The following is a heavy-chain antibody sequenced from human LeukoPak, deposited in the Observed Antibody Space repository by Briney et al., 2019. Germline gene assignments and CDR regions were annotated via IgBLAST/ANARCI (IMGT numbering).Heavy chain of an antibody. D-gene: IGHD3-22*01. CDR3: ARGVYYYDSSALYYFDY. CDR1: GFTFSSYS. V-gene: IGHV3-48*04. J-gene: IGHJ4*02. Sequence: GGSLRLSCAVSGFTFSSYSMTWVRQAPGKGLEWVSYISSSGSTIYYADSVKGRFTISRDNAKNSLYLQMNSLRAEDTAVYYCARGVYYYDSSALYYFDYWGQGTLVTVSS. CDR2: ISSSGSTI.